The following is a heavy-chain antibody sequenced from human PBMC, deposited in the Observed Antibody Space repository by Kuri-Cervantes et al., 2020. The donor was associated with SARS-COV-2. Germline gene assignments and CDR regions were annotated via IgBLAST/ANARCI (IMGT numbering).Heavy chain of an antibody. J-gene: IGHJ4*02. V-gene: IGHV1-69*04. Sequence: SVKVSCKASGGTLSSYTISWVRQAPGQGLEWMGRIIPILGIANYAQKFQGRVTITADKSTSTAYMELSSLRSEDTAVYYCARDRVLDSGSYYDYWGQGTLVTVSS. CDR1: GGTLSSYT. CDR3: ARDRVLDSGSYYDY. D-gene: IGHD1-26*01. CDR2: IIPILGIA.